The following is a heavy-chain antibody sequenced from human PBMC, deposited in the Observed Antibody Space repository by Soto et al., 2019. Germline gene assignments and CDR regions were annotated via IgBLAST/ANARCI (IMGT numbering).Heavy chain of an antibody. CDR3: AREQGLEGYSQFAY. V-gene: IGHV1-69*13. CDR2: IIPIFGTA. J-gene: IGHJ4*02. Sequence: SLKGACKGSVEAFSSYPSSRGRQAPGQGLEWMGGIIPIFGTANYAQKFQGRVTITADESTSTAYMELSSLRSEDTAVYYCAREQGLEGYSQFAYWGQGTLVPVSS. CDR1: VEAFSSYP. D-gene: IGHD4-4*01.